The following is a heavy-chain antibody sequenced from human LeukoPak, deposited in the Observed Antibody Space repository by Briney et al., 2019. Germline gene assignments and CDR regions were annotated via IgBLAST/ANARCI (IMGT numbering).Heavy chain of an antibody. J-gene: IGHJ4*02. CDR2: INPDSGGT. V-gene: IGHV1-2*02. CDR1: GYTFTGFY. CDR3: ERLNSSYDYFDY. D-gene: IGHD5-12*01. Sequence: ASVKVSCKASGYTFTGFYMHGVRQAPGQGLEWMGWINPDSGGTNYAQKFQGRVTVTRDTSISTAYMELSRLTSDDTAVYYCERLNSSYDYFDYWGQGTLVTVSS.